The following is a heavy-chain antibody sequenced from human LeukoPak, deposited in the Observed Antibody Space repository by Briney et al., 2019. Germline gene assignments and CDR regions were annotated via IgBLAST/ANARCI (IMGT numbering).Heavy chain of an antibody. V-gene: IGHV3-11*01. Sequence: GGSLRLSCAASGFTFSDYYLSWIRQAPGKGLEWVSYISSSGSTIYYADSAKGRFTISRDNAKNSLYLQMNSLRAEDTAVYYCARGVVGATKGWFDPWGQGTLVTVSS. CDR3: ARGVVGATKGWFDP. CDR2: ISSSGSTI. CDR1: GFTFSDYY. J-gene: IGHJ5*02. D-gene: IGHD1-26*01.